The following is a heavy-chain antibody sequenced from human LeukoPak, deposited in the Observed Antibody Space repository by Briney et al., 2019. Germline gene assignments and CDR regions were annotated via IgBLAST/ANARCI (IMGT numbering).Heavy chain of an antibody. CDR2: INPNSSGT. J-gene: IGHJ4*02. CDR1: GYTFTGYY. Sequence: ASVKVSCKASGYTFTGYYMHWVRQAPGQGLEWMGWINPNSSGTNYAQKSQGWVTMTRDTSISTAYMELSRLRSDDTAVYYCARDMDSSGCPDYWGQGTLVTVSS. CDR3: ARDMDSSGCPDY. D-gene: IGHD6-19*01. V-gene: IGHV1-2*04.